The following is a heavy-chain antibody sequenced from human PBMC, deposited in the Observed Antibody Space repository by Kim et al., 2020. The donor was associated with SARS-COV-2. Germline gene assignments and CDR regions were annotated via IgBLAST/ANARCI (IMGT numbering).Heavy chain of an antibody. V-gene: IGHV5-51*01. D-gene: IGHD3-9*01. CDR3: ARLGGYDILTGYYTSGYYYYGMDV. CDR2: IYPGDSDT. Sequence: GESLKISCKGSGYSFTSYWIGWVRQMPGKGLEWMGIIYPGDSDTRYSPSFQGQVTISADKSISTAYLQWSSLKASDTAMYYCARLGGYDILTGYYTSGYYYYGMDVWGQGTTVTVSS. J-gene: IGHJ6*02. CDR1: GYSFTSYW.